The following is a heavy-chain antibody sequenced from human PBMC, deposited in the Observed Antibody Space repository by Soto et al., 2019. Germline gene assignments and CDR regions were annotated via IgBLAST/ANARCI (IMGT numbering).Heavy chain of an antibody. CDR3: AREYQFKWFDP. Sequence: SETLSLTCTVSGGSISSGGYSWSWIRQPPGKGLEWIGYIYHSGSTYYNPSLKSRVTISVDRSKNQFSLKLSSVTAADAAVYYCAREYQFKWFDPWGQGTLVTVSS. CDR1: GGSISSGGYS. CDR2: IYHSGST. D-gene: IGHD2-2*01. J-gene: IGHJ5*02. V-gene: IGHV4-30-2*01.